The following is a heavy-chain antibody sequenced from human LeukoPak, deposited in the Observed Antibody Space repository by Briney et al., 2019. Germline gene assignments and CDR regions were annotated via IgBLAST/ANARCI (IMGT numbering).Heavy chain of an antibody. D-gene: IGHD7-27*01. CDR1: GGSISSSSYY. Sequence: PSETLSLTCTVSGGSISSSSYYWGWIRQPPGKGLEWIGSIYYSGSTYYNPSLKSRVTISVDTSKNQFSLKLSSVTAADTAVYYCARHGRLGGPYYYYGMDVWGQGTTVTVSS. CDR2: IYYSGST. V-gene: IGHV4-39*01. J-gene: IGHJ6*02. CDR3: ARHGRLGGPYYYYGMDV.